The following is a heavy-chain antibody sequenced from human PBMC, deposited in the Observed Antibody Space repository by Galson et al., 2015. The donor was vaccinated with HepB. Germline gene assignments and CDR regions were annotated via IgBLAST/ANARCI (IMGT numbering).Heavy chain of an antibody. CDR1: GDSVSSHSAA. Sequence: CVISGDSVSSHSAAWNWIRQSPSRGLEWLGRTYYRSKWYNDYAVSVKSRITINPDTSKNQFSLQLNSVTPEDTAVYYCARSVAAAGIKVLDYWGQGTLVTVSS. V-gene: IGHV6-1*01. CDR3: ARSVAAAGIKVLDY. J-gene: IGHJ4*02. D-gene: IGHD6-13*01. CDR2: TYYRSKWYN.